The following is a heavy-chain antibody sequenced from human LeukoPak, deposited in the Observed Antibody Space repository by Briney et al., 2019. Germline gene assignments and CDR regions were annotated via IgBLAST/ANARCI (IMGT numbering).Heavy chain of an antibody. J-gene: IGHJ4*02. V-gene: IGHV3-21*03. D-gene: IGHD1-26*01. CDR1: GFTLSSYS. Sequence: PGGSLRLSCAASGFTLSSYSMNWVRQAPGKGLEWVSFISRISSYIYYVESVKGRFTISRDNAKNSLYLQMNSLRAEDTAVYYCARVSESGRFSGSYDYWGLGTLITVSS. CDR3: ARVSESGRFSGSYDY. CDR2: ISRISSYI.